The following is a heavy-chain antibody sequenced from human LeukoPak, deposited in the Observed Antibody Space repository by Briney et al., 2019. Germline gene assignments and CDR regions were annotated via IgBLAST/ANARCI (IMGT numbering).Heavy chain of an antibody. D-gene: IGHD3-22*01. CDR3: ARLVYDSSGYDAFDI. V-gene: IGHV4-31*02. Sequence: PSETLSLTCTVSGGSISSGGYYWSWIRHHPGKGLEWIGSIYYSANTYYNPSLKSRVSISVDTSKHQFSLKLSSVTAADTAVYYCARLVYDSSGYDAFDIWGQGTMVTVSS. J-gene: IGHJ3*02. CDR1: GGSISSGGYY. CDR2: IYYSANT.